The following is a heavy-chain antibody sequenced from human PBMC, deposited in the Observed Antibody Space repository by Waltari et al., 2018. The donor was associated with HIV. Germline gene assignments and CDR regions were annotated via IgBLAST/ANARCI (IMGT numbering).Heavy chain of an antibody. CDR1: GGNINDYA. V-gene: IGHV1-69*06. CDR2: IIPILFGST. J-gene: IGHJ6*02. CDR3: ARDHGGGAAAGGPPYQYYLDV. D-gene: IGHD3-16*01. Sequence: QVRLVQSAAEVKESGSSVKVSSKASGGNINDYAFSWVRQAPGQGLEWMGGIIPILFGSTNYAQKFQDTVTITADTSTNTVYMALSSLRSDDTALYYCARDHGGGAAAGGPPYQYYLDVWGQGTSVTVSS.